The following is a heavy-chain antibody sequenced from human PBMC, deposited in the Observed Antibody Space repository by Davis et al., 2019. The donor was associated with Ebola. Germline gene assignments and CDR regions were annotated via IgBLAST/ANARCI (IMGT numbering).Heavy chain of an antibody. CDR2: ISGSGGST. CDR3: AKCGHGYGSGSYLDLRWFDP. J-gene: IGHJ5*02. D-gene: IGHD3-10*01. CDR1: GFTFSSYA. V-gene: IGHV3-23*01. Sequence: PGGSLRLSCAASGFTFSSYAMSWVRQAPGKGLEWVSAISGSGGSTYYADSVKGRFTISRDNSKNTLYLQMNSLRAEDTAVYYCAKCGHGYGSGSYLDLRWFDPWGQGTLVTVSS.